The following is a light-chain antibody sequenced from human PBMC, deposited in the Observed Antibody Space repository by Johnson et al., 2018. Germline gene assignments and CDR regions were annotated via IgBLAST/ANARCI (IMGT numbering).Light chain of an antibody. V-gene: IGLV1-51*02. Sequence: QSVLTQPPSVSAAPGQKVTISCSGSSSNIGNNYVSWYQQLPGTAPKLLIYENNKRPSGIPDRFSGSNSGPSATRRITGLQTGDEADYYCGTWDSSLSAGNVFGTGTKVTVL. CDR3: GTWDSSLSAGNV. J-gene: IGLJ1*01. CDR1: SSNIGNNY. CDR2: ENN.